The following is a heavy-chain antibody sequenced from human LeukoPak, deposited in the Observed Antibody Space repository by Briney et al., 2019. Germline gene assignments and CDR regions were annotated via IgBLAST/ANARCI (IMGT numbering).Heavy chain of an antibody. Sequence: SQTLSLTCTASGGSISSGGYYWSWIRQHPGKGLEWIGYIYYSGSTYYNPSLKSRVTISVDTSKNQFSLKLSSVTAADTAVYYCARADVYYGSGSYILPYFDYWGQGTLVTVSS. CDR1: GGSISSGGYY. CDR3: ARADVYYGSGSYILPYFDY. J-gene: IGHJ4*02. CDR2: IYYSGST. D-gene: IGHD3-10*01. V-gene: IGHV4-31*03.